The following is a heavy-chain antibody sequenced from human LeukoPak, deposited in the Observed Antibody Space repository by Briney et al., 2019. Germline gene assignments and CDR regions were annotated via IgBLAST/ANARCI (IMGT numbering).Heavy chain of an antibody. CDR3: ARPKYYYERTFDAFDI. D-gene: IGHD3-22*01. CDR2: ISYDGSNK. J-gene: IGHJ3*02. CDR1: GFTFNTYA. Sequence: GGSLRLSCAASGFTFNTYAMHWVRQAPGKGLEWVAAISYDGSNKYYADSVKGRFTISRDNSKNTLYLQMNSLRAEDTAVYYCARPKYYYERTFDAFDIWGQGTMVTVSS. V-gene: IGHV3-30*04.